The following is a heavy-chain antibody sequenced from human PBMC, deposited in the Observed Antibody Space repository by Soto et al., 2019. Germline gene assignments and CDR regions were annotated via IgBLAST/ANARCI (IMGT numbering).Heavy chain of an antibody. CDR3: ARDRQSSGWLDAFDI. V-gene: IGHV3-53*04. J-gene: IGHJ3*02. Sequence: EVQLVESGGGLVQPGGSLRLSCAASGFTVSSNYMSWVRQAPGKGLEWVSVIFTGGSTYYADSVKGRFTISRHSSMNTVYLQMDSLRAEGTAVYYCARDRQSSGWLDAFDIWGQGTMVTVSS. CDR2: IFTGGST. CDR1: GFTVSSNY. D-gene: IGHD6-19*01.